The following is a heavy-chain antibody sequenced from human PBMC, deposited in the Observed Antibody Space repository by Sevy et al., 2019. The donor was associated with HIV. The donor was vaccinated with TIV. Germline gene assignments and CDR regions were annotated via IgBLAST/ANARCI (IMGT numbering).Heavy chain of an antibody. D-gene: IGHD3-3*01. CDR3: AKDILGWAFDY. CDR2: IHGGDDTT. Sequence: GGSLRLSCAASGFGLNGNAMSWVRQAPGKGLEWVAAIHGGDDTTHYGDSVKDRFTISRDSFKNILYLQMDSLRVEDTAVYYCAKDILGWAFDYWGHGTLVTVSS. CDR1: GFGLNGNA. J-gene: IGHJ4*01. V-gene: IGHV3-23*01.